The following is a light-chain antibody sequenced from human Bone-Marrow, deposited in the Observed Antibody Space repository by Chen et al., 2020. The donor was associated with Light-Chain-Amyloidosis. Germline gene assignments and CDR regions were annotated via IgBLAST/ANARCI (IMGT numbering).Light chain of an antibody. V-gene: IGKV1-5*03. J-gene: IGKJ2*03. CDR1: QSINSW. CDR2: KAS. CDR3: QQYYSYPYS. Sequence: DIQMTQSPSTLSASVGDRVTITCRASQSINSWLAWYQQKPGKAPKLLMYKASTLESGVPSSFSGSGSGTEFPLTISSLQADDLATYYCQQYYSYPYSFGQGTKLEIK.